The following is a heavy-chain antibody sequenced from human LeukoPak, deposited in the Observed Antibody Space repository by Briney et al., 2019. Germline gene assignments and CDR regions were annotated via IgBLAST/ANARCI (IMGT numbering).Heavy chain of an antibody. CDR3: ARSPGVEGHFDY. J-gene: IGHJ4*02. D-gene: IGHD2-15*01. Sequence: SETLSLTCTVSGGSISNYYWGWIRQPPGKGLEWIGSIYHSGSTYYNLSLKSRVTISVDTSKNQFSLKLSSVTAADTAVYYCARSPGVEGHFDYWGQGTLVTVSS. CDR1: GGSISNYY. CDR2: IYHSGST. V-gene: IGHV4-38-2*02.